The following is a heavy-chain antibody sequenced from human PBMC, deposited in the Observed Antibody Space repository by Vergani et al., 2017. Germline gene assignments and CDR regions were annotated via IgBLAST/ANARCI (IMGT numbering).Heavy chain of an antibody. J-gene: IGHJ4*02. CDR2: ISGHDHHT. Sequence: EVQLLESGGGSVQPGESLRLSCVASGFRFREHGMNWVRQAPGKGLEWVSGISGHDHHTLYADSVKGRFIISRDDSKNTLYLQMSSLRVEDTAIYYWAELYGDDGYSPFWGQGTLVTLSS. D-gene: IGHD5-18*01. CDR3: AELYGDDGYSPF. CDR1: GFRFREHG. V-gene: IGHV3-23*01.